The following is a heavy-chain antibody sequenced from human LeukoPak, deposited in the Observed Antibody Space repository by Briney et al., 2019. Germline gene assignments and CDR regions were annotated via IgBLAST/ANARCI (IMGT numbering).Heavy chain of an antibody. D-gene: IGHD1-20*01. Sequence: PGGSLRLSCTTSGFTFSSYWMSWVRQAPGKGLEWVSTISGSGGGTYYADSVKGRFTISRDNSKNTLYLQMSSLRAEDTAVHYCAKAQVHNWNQPGFDYWGQGTLVTVSS. V-gene: IGHV3-23*01. J-gene: IGHJ4*02. CDR1: GFTFSSYW. CDR2: ISGSGGGT. CDR3: AKAQVHNWNQPGFDY.